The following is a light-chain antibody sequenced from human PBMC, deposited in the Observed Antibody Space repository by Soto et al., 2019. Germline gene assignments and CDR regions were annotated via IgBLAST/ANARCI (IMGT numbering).Light chain of an antibody. CDR1: NVGSKS. Sequence: SYELTQPPSVSVAPGQTATVTCGGHNVGSKSVHWYQQKPGQAPVLVVYDDSDRPSGIPELFSGSNSGNTATLTISRVEAGDEADYYCQVWDTGSDQGVFGTGTELTVL. J-gene: IGLJ1*01. CDR3: QVWDTGSDQGV. CDR2: DDS. V-gene: IGLV3-21*02.